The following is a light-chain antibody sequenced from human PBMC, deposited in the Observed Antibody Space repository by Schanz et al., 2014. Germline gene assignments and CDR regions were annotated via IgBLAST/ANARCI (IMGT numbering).Light chain of an antibody. V-gene: IGLV2-14*01. Sequence: QSALTQPASVSGSPGQSITISCTGTSSDVGGYNYVSWYQQHPGKAPKLMIYDVSNRPSGVSNRFSGSKSGNTASLTISGLQDEDEADYYCSSYTSSSTLKVFGGGTKLTVL. J-gene: IGLJ2*01. CDR1: SSDVGGYNY. CDR3: SSYTSSSTLKV. CDR2: DVS.